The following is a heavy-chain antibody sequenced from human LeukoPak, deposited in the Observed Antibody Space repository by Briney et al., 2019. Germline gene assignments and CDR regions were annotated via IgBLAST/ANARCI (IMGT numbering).Heavy chain of an antibody. Sequence: PSETLSLTCTVSGGSLSSYYWSWIRQPPGKGLEWIGYIYYSGSTNYNPSLKSRVTISVDTSKNQFSLKLSSVTAADTAVYYCARVEGQGPHYDFWSGYYSGGWFDPWGQGTLVTVSS. D-gene: IGHD3-3*01. J-gene: IGHJ5*02. CDR1: GGSLSSYY. V-gene: IGHV4-59*01. CDR3: ARVEGQGPHYDFWSGYYSGGWFDP. CDR2: IYYSGST.